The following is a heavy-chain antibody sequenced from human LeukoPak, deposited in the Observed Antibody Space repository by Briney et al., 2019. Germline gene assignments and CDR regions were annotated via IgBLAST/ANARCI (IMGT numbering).Heavy chain of an antibody. CDR3: AGGRDVYRY. J-gene: IGHJ4*02. D-gene: IGHD5-24*01. V-gene: IGHV3-7*01. CDR1: GFTFSSYW. Sequence: GGSLRLSCAASGFTFSSYWMTWVRQAPGKGLEWVANIKQDGSEKYYVDSVKGRFTISRDNAKNSLYLQMNSLRAEDTAVYCCAGGRDVYRYWGQGTLVTVSS. CDR2: IKQDGSEK.